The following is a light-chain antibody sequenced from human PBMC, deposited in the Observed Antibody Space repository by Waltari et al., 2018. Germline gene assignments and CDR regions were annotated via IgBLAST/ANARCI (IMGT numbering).Light chain of an antibody. CDR2: DAS. Sequence: EIVLTQSPATLSLSPGERATLSCRASQSVNNYLAWYQQKPGQAPRLLIYDASNRATGIPARFSGSGSGTEFTLTITNLRSEDFAVYYCQQYYQWPWTFGQGTKVEIK. CDR1: QSVNNY. J-gene: IGKJ1*01. CDR3: QQYYQWPWT. V-gene: IGKV3-11*01.